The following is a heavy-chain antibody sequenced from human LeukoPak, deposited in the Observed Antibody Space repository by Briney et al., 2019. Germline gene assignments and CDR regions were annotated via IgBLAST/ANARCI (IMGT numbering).Heavy chain of an antibody. D-gene: IGHD3-16*01. CDR1: GFTFRGYV. J-gene: IGHJ3*02. Sequence: GGSLRLSCVASGFTFRGYVMNWVRQAPGKGLEWVATMSYDGSNKYFADSVKGRFTISRDNSNNTLYLQMNSLRTEDTAVYYCAKDRWVNDAFDIWGQGTMVTVSS. CDR2: MSYDGSNK. CDR3: AKDRWVNDAFDI. V-gene: IGHV3-30*18.